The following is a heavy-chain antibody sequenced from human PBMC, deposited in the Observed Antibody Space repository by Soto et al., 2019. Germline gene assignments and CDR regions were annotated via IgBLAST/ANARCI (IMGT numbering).Heavy chain of an antibody. V-gene: IGHV4-59*01. Sequence: PSETLSLTCTVSGGSISSYYWSWIRQPPGKGLEWIGYIYYSGSTNYNPSLKSRVTISVDTSKNQFSLKLSSVTAADTAVYYCAGSYYYGSGSYYKTPPLYGMDVWGQGTTVTVSS. CDR1: GGSISSYY. J-gene: IGHJ6*02. CDR2: IYYSGST. CDR3: AGSYYYGSGSYYKTPPLYGMDV. D-gene: IGHD3-10*01.